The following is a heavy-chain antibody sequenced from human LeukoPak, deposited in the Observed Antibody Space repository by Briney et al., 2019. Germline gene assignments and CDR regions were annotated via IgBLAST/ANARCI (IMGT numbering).Heavy chain of an antibody. CDR2: IYPGDSDT. J-gene: IGHJ6*03. Sequence: GESLKISCKGSGYSFTSYWIGWVRQMPGKGLEWMGIIYPGDSDTRYSPSFQGQVTISADKSISTAYLQWSSLKASDTAMYYCARHVASGWYFGGHYYYMDVWGKGTTVTVSS. CDR3: ARHVASGWYFGGHYYYMDV. D-gene: IGHD6-19*01. V-gene: IGHV5-51*01. CDR1: GYSFTSYW.